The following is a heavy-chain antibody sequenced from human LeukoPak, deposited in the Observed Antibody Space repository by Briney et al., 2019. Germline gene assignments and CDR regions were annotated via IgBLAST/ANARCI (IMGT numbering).Heavy chain of an antibody. D-gene: IGHD1-26*01. Sequence: PGGSLRLSCAASGFTFSSYSMNWVRQAPGKGLEWVSYISSSSSTIYYADSVKGRFTISRDNAKNSLYLQMNSLRAEDTAVYYCARDSQSYAAYNWFDPWGQGTLVTVSS. CDR2: ISSSSSTI. CDR3: ARDSQSYAAYNWFDP. CDR1: GFTFSSYS. J-gene: IGHJ5*02. V-gene: IGHV3-48*01.